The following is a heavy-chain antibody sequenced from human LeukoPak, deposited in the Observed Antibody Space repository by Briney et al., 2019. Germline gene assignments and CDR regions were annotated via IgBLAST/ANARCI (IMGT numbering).Heavy chain of an antibody. CDR2: INHSGGT. D-gene: IGHD3-3*01. V-gene: IGHV4-34*01. CDR3: ARAQGSRYDFWSGYFAYYFDY. J-gene: IGHJ4*02. CDR1: GGSFSGYY. Sequence: PSETLSLICAVYGGSFSGYYWSWIRQPPGKGLEWIGEINHSGGTNYNPSLKSRVTISVDTPKNQFSLKLSSVTAADTAVYYCARAQGSRYDFWSGYFAYYFDYWGQGTLVTVSS.